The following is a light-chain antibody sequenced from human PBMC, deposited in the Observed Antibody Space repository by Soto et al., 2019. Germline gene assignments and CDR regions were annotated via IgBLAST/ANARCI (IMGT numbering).Light chain of an antibody. CDR1: QSVSSS. CDR2: GAS. V-gene: IGKV3-15*01. Sequence: EIVMTQSPATLSVSPGERATLSCRASQSVSSSLAWYQQRPGQAPRLLIYGASTRATSIPARFSGSGSGTEFTLTISSLQSEDFAIYYCQQYNSWQTFGQATKVEIK. J-gene: IGKJ1*01. CDR3: QQYNSWQT.